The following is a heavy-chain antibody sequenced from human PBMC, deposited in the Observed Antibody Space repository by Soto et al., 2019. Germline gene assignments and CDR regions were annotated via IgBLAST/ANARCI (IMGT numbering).Heavy chain of an antibody. V-gene: IGHV4-31*03. CDR2: IYYSGST. D-gene: IGHD3-16*02. CDR3: ATTPETSTYYDYIWGSYRYDAFDI. Sequence: QVQLQESGPGLVKPSRTLSLTCTVSGGSISSGGYYWSWIRQHPGKGLEWIGYIYYSGSTYYNPSLKSRVTISVDTSKNQFSLKLSSVTAADTAVYYCATTPETSTYYDYIWGSYRYDAFDIWGQGTMVTVSS. CDR1: GGSISSGGYY. J-gene: IGHJ3*02.